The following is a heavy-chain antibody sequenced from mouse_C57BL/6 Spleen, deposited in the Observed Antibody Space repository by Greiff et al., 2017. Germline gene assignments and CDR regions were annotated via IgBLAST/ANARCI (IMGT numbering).Heavy chain of an antibody. CDR2: IDPETGGT. Sequence: QVQLQQSGAELVRPGASVTLSCKASGYTFTDYEMHWVKQTPVHGLEWIGAIDPETGGTAYNQKFKGKAILTADKSSSTAYMELRSLTSEDSAVYYCTRWLRRGYSFDYWGQGTTLTVSS. D-gene: IGHD2-2*01. CDR1: GYTFTDYE. V-gene: IGHV1-15*01. J-gene: IGHJ2*01. CDR3: TRWLRRGYSFDY.